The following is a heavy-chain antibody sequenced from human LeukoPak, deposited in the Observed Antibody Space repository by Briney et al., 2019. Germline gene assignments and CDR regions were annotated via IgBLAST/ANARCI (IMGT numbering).Heavy chain of an antibody. Sequence: EASVKVSCKASGGTFSSYAISWVRQAPGQGLEWMGGIIPIFGTANYAQKFQGRVTITADESTSTAYMELSSLRSEDTAVYYCARDSSVPYGITDWGQGTLVTVSS. CDR1: GGTFSSYA. CDR2: IIPIFGTA. V-gene: IGHV1-69*13. J-gene: IGHJ4*02. D-gene: IGHD4-17*01. CDR3: ARDSSVPYGITD.